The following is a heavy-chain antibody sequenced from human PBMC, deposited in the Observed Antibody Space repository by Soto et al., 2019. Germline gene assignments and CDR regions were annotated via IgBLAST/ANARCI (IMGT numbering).Heavy chain of an antibody. V-gene: IGHV4-39*01. CDR2: IYYSGST. Sequence: PSETLSLTCTVSGGSIRSSSYYWGWIRQPPGKGLEWIGSIYYSGSTYYNPSLKSRVTISVDTSKNQFSLKLSSVTAADTAVYYCARQVGSGIKWRYYYGMDVWGQGTTVTVSS. J-gene: IGHJ6*02. CDR3: ARQVGSGIKWRYYYGMDV. D-gene: IGHD3-10*01. CDR1: GGSIRSSSYY.